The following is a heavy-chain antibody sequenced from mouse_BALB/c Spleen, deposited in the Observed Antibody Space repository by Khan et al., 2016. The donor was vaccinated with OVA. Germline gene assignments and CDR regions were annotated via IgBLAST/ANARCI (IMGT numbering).Heavy chain of an antibody. V-gene: IGHV3-2*02. D-gene: IGHD1-2*01. Sequence: VQLKQSGPGLVKPSQSLSLTCTVTGYSITSGYVWNWIRQLQGNKLEWMGYISYSGSTNYNPTLKSRTSITRDTSKNQFFLQLNSVTTEDTATYYCARTARIKYWGQGTTLTVSS. CDR1: GYSITSGYV. J-gene: IGHJ2*01. CDR3: ARTARIKY. CDR2: ISYSGST.